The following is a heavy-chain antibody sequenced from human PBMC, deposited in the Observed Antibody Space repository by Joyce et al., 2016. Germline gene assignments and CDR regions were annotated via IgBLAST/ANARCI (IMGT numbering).Heavy chain of an antibody. D-gene: IGHD3-22*01. Sequence: QVQLQQWGAGLLKPSETLSLTCTVHGGSFSNDYWTWIRQSPDKGLEWIGEINHSGSTTYNPSFKSRVIISVDTSKIEFSLNLTSVTAADRAVYYCARQGRSGDYYYGFDVWGPGTTVSVSS. CDR3: ARQGRSGDYYYGFDV. CDR1: GGSFSNDY. V-gene: IGHV4-34*01. CDR2: INHSGST. J-gene: IGHJ3*01.